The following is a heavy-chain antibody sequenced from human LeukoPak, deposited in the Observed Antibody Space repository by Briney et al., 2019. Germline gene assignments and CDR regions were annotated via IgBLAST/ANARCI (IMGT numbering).Heavy chain of an antibody. D-gene: IGHD3-22*01. J-gene: IGHJ4*02. CDR2: IYCSGST. V-gene: IGHV4-59*01. Sequence: KPSETLSLTCTVSGGSISSYYWSWIRQPPGKGLEWIGYIYCSGSTNYNPSLKSRVTISVDTSKNQFSLKLSSVTAADTAVYYCARVPSSGYFDYWGQGTLVTVSS. CDR1: GGSISSYY. CDR3: ARVPSSGYFDY.